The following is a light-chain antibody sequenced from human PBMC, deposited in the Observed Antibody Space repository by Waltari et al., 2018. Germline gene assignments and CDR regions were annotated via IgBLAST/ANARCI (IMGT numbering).Light chain of an antibody. J-gene: IGLJ1*01. CDR1: ALPTKY. V-gene: IGLV3-10*01. CDR2: EDI. Sequence: SNELTQPPSVSVSPGQTARITCPGDALPTKYASWYQQKSGQAPVLVIYEDITRPSGIPERFSGSSSGTVATLTISGAQVEDEADYYCHSLNSVGNGYVFGTGTKFTVL. CDR3: HSLNSVGNGYV.